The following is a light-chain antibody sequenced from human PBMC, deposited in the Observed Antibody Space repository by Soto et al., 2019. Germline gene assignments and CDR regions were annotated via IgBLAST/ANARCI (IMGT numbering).Light chain of an antibody. J-gene: IGLJ1*01. CDR2: DVS. CDR1: SSDVGGYNY. Sequence: QCARTQPASVSGSHGQSSTISCTGTSSDVGGYNYVSWYQQHPGKAPKLMIYDVSNRPSGVSNRFSGSKSGNTASLTISGLQAEDEADYYCSSYTSSSTPYVSGTGTKVTVL. CDR3: SSYTSSSTPYV. V-gene: IGLV2-14*01.